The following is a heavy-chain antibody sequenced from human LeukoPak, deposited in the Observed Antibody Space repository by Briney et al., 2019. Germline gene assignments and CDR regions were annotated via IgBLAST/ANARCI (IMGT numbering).Heavy chain of an antibody. Sequence: GASVKSSCKASVDTFTAYSMHWVRQAPGQGLEWMGRINPNNGGTKYAQKFQGRVTMTRDTSISTAYMDLSRLRSDDTAVYYCARDNYDILTGYHDFNYWGQGTLVTVSS. J-gene: IGHJ4*02. CDR1: VDTFTAYS. D-gene: IGHD3-9*01. CDR2: INPNNGGT. V-gene: IGHV1-2*06. CDR3: ARDNYDILTGYHDFNY.